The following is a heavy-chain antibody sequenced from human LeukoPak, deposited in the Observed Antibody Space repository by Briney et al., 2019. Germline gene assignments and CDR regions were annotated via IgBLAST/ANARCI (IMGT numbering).Heavy chain of an antibody. CDR3: AKVAGTWNYAHCDY. V-gene: IGHV3-7*03. CDR1: GFTFSNYW. Sequence: PGGSLRLSCAASGFTFSNYWMSWVRQAPGKGLEWVANIKQDGSEIYYVDSVKGRFTISRDNAKNSLYLQMNSLRAEDTAVYYCAKVAGTWNYAHCDYWGQGTLVTVSS. D-gene: IGHD1-7*01. J-gene: IGHJ4*02. CDR2: IKQDGSEI.